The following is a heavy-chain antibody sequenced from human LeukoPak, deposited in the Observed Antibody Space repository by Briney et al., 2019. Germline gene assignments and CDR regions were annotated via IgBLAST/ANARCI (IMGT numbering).Heavy chain of an antibody. J-gene: IGHJ4*02. Sequence: SETLSLTCTVSGGSISSNNYFWGWIRQPPGKGLEWIGSIYYSGSTYYNPSLRSRISISVNTSKNQFSLKLSSVTAADTAVYYCARRNYYDSSGYYRPFDYWGQGTLVTVSP. V-gene: IGHV4-39*01. CDR3: ARRNYYDSSGYYRPFDY. CDR1: GGSISSNNYF. D-gene: IGHD3-22*01. CDR2: IYYSGST.